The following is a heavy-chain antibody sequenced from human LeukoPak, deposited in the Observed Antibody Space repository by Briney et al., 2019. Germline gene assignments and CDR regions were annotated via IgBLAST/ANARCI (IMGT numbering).Heavy chain of an antibody. J-gene: IGHJ4*02. CDR3: ARAGAAAGSFLDY. D-gene: IGHD6-13*01. CDR1: GGTFSSYA. V-gene: IGHV1-69*01. Sequence: SVKVSCKASGGTFSSYAISWVRQAPGQGLEWMGGIIPIFGTANYAQKFQGRVTITADESTSTAYMELSSLRSEDTAVYYCARAGAAAGSFLDYWGQGTLVTVSS. CDR2: IIPIFGTA.